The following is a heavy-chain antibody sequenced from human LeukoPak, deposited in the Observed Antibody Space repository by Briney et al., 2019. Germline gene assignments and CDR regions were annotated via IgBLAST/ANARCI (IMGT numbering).Heavy chain of an antibody. CDR1: GYTFTSYG. V-gene: IGHV1-69*13. D-gene: IGHD3-10*01. CDR3: ARGPRDLHYYARLFFDY. Sequence: GASVKVSCKASGYTFTSYGISWVRQAPGQGLEWMGGIIPIFGTANYAQKFQGRVTITADESTSTAYMELSSLRSEDTAVYYCARGPRDLHYYARLFFDYWGQGTLVTVSS. J-gene: IGHJ4*02. CDR2: IIPIFGTA.